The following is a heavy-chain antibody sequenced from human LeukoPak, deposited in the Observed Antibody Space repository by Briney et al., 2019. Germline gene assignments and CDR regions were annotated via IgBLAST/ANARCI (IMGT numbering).Heavy chain of an antibody. V-gene: IGHV4-31*01. D-gene: IGHD2-2*01. CDR1: GGSISSGGYY. CDR2: IYYSGST. Sequence: SETLSLTCTVSGGSISSGGYYWSWIRQHPGKGLEWIGYIYYSGSTYYNPSLKSQVTISVDTSKNQFSLKLSSVTAADTAVYYCARYCSSTSCYALGHDYWGQGTLVTVSS. J-gene: IGHJ4*02. CDR3: ARYCSSTSCYALGHDY.